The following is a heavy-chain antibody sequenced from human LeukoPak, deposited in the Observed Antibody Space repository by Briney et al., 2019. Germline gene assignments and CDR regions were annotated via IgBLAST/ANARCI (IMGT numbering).Heavy chain of an antibody. V-gene: IGHV3-23*01. J-gene: IGHJ4*02. D-gene: IGHD5-12*01. CDR1: GFTFSSYG. Sequence: PGGSLRLSCAASGFTFSSYGMHWVRQAPGKGLEWVSAISGSGRTTYYADSVKGRFTISRDNSKNTLYLQMNSLRAEDTAVYYCAKAERFSGTKTPDYWGQGTLVIVSS. CDR2: ISGSGRTT. CDR3: AKAERFSGTKTPDY.